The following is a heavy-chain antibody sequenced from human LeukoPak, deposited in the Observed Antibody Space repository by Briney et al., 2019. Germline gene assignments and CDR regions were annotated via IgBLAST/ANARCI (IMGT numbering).Heavy chain of an antibody. CDR2: ISGSGGDT. Sequence: GGSLRLSCAASGFTFSSYAMSWVRQPPGKGLEWVSAISGSGGDTFYADSVKGRFTISGENFKNTLSLQMNSLRAEDTALYYCARDLSYSSGWSDYWGQGTLVTVSS. CDR1: GFTFSSYA. J-gene: IGHJ4*02. V-gene: IGHV3-23*01. CDR3: ARDLSYSSGWSDY. D-gene: IGHD6-13*01.